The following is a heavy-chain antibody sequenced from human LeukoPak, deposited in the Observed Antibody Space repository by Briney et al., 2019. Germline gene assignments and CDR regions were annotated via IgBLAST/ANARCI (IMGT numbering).Heavy chain of an antibody. CDR2: IYSGGST. CDR1: GFTVSSYY. D-gene: IGHD3-16*01. V-gene: IGHV3-53*01. Sequence: GGSLRLSCAASGFTVSSYYVSWVRQAPGKGLEWVSVIYSGGSTYYADSVEGRFTVSRDNSKNTLYLQMNSLRAEDTAVYHCARDLHPRLTGFFDYWGQGALVSVSS. CDR3: ARDLHPRLTGFFDY. J-gene: IGHJ4*02.